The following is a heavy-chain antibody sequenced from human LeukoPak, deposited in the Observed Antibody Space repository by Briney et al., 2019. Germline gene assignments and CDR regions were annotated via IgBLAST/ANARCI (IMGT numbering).Heavy chain of an antibody. Sequence: GGSLRLSCAASGFTVSSNYMSWVRQAPGKGLEWVSIIYRDGTTYYADSVKGRFTISRDNSKNTLYLQMNSLRAEDTAVYYCTRDSIYCSSTSCYGSFLYFDYWGQGTLVTVSS. V-gene: IGHV3-53*01. D-gene: IGHD2-2*01. CDR2: IYRDGTT. J-gene: IGHJ4*02. CDR1: GFTVSSNY. CDR3: TRDSIYCSSTSCYGSFLYFDY.